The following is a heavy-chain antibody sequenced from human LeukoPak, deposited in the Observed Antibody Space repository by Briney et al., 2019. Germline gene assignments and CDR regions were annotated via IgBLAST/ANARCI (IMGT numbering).Heavy chain of an antibody. D-gene: IGHD3-22*01. CDR2: ISGSGGST. CDR1: GFTLRSYA. Sequence: GGSLRLSCAASGFTLRSYAMSWVRQAPGKGLEWVSVISGSGGSTYYADSVKGRFTISRDNSKNTLYLQMNSLRAEDTAVYYCAKDGISGMIVVVTPWDAFDIWGQGTMVTVSS. V-gene: IGHV3-23*01. CDR3: AKDGISGMIVVVTPWDAFDI. J-gene: IGHJ3*02.